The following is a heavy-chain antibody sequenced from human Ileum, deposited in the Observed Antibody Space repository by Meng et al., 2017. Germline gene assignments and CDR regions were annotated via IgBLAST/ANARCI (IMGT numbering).Heavy chain of an antibody. CDR3: AIITGTTLGAFDI. CDR2: INPNSGGT. Sequence: ASVKVSCKASGYTFTGYYMHWVRQAPGQGLEWMGRINPNSGGTNYAQKFQGRVIMTRDTSISTAYMELSRLRSDDTAVYYCAIITGTTLGAFDIWGQGTMVTVSS. J-gene: IGHJ3*02. D-gene: IGHD1-20*01. CDR1: GYTFTGYY. V-gene: IGHV1-2*06.